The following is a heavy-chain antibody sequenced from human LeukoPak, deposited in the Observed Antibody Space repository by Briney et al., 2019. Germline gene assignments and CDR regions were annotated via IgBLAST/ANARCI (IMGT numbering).Heavy chain of an antibody. CDR2: TYYRSKWSN. J-gene: IGHJ4*02. Sequence: SQTLSLTCGISGDSVSSNSATWNWIRQSPSRGLEWLGRTYYRSKWSNDYAVSVRSRITINPDTSKNQFSLQLNSVTPEDTAVYYCARDHGGTYYFDYWGQGTLVTVSS. V-gene: IGHV6-1*01. CDR1: GDSVSSNSAT. D-gene: IGHD4-23*01. CDR3: ARDHGGTYYFDY.